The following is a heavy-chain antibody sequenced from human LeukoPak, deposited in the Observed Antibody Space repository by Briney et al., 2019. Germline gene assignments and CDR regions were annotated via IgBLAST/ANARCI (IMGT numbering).Heavy chain of an antibody. D-gene: IGHD1-26*01. V-gene: IGHV3-20*01. CDR1: GFTFDDYG. J-gene: IGHJ4*02. CDR2: INWNGGST. CDR3: ARGMGATDLTLYFDY. Sequence: GGSLRLSCAASGFTFDDYGMSWVRQAPGKGLEWVSGINWNGGSTGYADSVKGRFTISRDNAKNFLYLQMNSLRAEDTALYHCARGMGATDLTLYFDYWGQGTLVTVSS.